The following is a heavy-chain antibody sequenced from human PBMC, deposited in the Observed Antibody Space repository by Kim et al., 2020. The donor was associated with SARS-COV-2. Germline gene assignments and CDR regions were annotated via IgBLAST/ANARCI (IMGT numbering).Heavy chain of an antibody. CDR2: LSSDGSNE. CDR3: AKYSSTSNYYYGMDV. V-gene: IGHV3-30*18. Sequence: GGSLRLSCVASGFTFSSYGMHWVRQAPGKGLEWVTVLSSDGSNEYYADSVKGRFTISRDNSKNTLYLQMNSLRPEDTALYYCAKYSSTSNYYYGMDVWGQGTTVTVSS. J-gene: IGHJ6*02. CDR1: GFTFSSYG. D-gene: IGHD6-13*01.